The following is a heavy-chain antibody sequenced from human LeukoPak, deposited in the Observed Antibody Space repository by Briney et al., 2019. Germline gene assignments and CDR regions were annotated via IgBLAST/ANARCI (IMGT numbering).Heavy chain of an antibody. CDR2: IIPILGIA. Sequence: ASVKVSCKASGYTFTSYGISWVRQAPGQGLEWMGRIIPILGIANYAQKFQGRVTITADKSTSTAYMELSSLRSEDTAVYYCARDEDGGYYYYGMDVWGQGTTVTVSS. CDR3: ARDEDGGYYYYGMDV. V-gene: IGHV1-69*04. J-gene: IGHJ6*02. CDR1: GYTFTSYG.